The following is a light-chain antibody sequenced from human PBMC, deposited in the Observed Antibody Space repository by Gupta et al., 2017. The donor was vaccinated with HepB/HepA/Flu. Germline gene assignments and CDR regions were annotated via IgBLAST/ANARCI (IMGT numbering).Light chain of an antibody. J-gene: IGKJ2*01. CDR3: QHYDNIPPYT. CDR1: QDISNY. V-gene: IGKV1-33*01. Sequence: DIQMTQPPSSLSASVGDRVTITCPENQDISNYLNWYQQKPGKAPNLLIYDASNLETGVPSRFCGGGSGTYFSFPISSLQHEDIVTYYCQHYDNIPPYTFGQGTKLEIK. CDR2: DAS.